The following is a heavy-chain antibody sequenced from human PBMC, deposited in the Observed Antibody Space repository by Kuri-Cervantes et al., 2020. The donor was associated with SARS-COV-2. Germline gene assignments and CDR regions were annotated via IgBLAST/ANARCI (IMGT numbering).Heavy chain of an antibody. J-gene: IGHJ6*02. CDR1: GGSISSYY. V-gene: IGHV4-39*01. CDR2: IYYSGST. Sequence: GSLRLSCTVSGGSISSYYWGWIRRPPGKGLEWIGSIYYSGSTYYNPSLKSRVTISVDTSKNQFSLELSSVTAADTAVYYCARHANSSSWYGYYYYYGMDVWGQGTTVTVSS. CDR3: ARHANSSSWYGYYYYYGMDV. D-gene: IGHD6-13*01.